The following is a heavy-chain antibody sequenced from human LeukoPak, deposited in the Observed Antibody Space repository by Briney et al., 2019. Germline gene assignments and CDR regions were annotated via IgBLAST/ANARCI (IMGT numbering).Heavy chain of an antibody. D-gene: IGHD5-12*01. J-gene: IGHJ6*03. CDR1: GFTFSSYA. Sequence: GGSLRLSCTASGFTFSSYAMSWVRQAPGKGLEWVSAISGSGGSTYYADSVKGRFTMSRDNSKNTLYLQMNSLRAEDTAVYYCAKYGGYDHCYYYMDVWGKGTTVTVSS. CDR2: ISGSGGST. V-gene: IGHV3-23*01. CDR3: AKYGGYDHCYYYMDV.